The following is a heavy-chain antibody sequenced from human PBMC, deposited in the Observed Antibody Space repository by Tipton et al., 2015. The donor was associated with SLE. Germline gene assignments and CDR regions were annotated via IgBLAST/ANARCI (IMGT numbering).Heavy chain of an antibody. V-gene: IGHV3-30*02. D-gene: IGHD6-13*01. Sequence: GSLRLSCAASGFSFTSYGINWVRQAPGKGLEWVSFKRPDGGTEYFADSVKGRFTISRDTSKNTLCLQMNSLRADDTAVYYCAKPWSSWSQSQGYGMNVWGQGTTVIVSS. CDR3: AKPWSSWSQSQGYGMNV. J-gene: IGHJ6*02. CDR1: GFSFTSYG. CDR2: KRPDGGTE.